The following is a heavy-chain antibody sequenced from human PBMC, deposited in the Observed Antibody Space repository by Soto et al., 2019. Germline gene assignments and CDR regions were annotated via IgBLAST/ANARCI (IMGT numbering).Heavy chain of an antibody. J-gene: IGHJ4*02. CDR1: GYTFTSYG. Sequence: ASVKVSCKASGYTFTSYGISWVRQAPGQGLEWMGWISAYNGNTNYAQKLQGRVTMTTDTSTSTAYMELRSLRSDDTAVYYCARDARPGYSSGWSCFXYWSQGTLVTVSS. CDR3: ARDARPGYSSGWSCFXY. V-gene: IGHV1-18*01. CDR2: ISAYNGNT. D-gene: IGHD6-19*01.